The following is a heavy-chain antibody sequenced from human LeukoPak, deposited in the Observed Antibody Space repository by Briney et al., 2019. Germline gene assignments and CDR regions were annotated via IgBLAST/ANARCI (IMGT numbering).Heavy chain of an antibody. V-gene: IGHV3-64*01. CDR2: ISSNGGST. Sequence: PGGSLRLSCAASGFTFSSYAMHWVRQAPGKGLEYVSAISSNGGSTYYANSVKGRFTISRDNSKNTLYLQMGSLRAEDMAVYYCARGPRDHPVYYYYMDVWGKGTTVTISS. CDR1: GFTFSSYA. CDR3: ARGPRDHPVYYYYMDV. J-gene: IGHJ6*03.